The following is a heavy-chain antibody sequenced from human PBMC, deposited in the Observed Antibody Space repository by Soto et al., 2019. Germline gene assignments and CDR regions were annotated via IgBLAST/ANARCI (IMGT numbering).Heavy chain of an antibody. CDR1: GFSLTTTGVG. V-gene: IGHV2-5*01. CDR3: AHYGSSGYFSHFDS. D-gene: IGHD3-22*01. J-gene: IGHJ4*02. CDR2: VYWNDER. Sequence: QIALQESGPTVVKPTQTLTLTCTFSGFSLTTTGVGVGWIRHAPGKALEWLAMVYWNDERRYSPSLKSRLTITQDTSKHQVVLTMTYMDPVDTATYFCAHYGSSGYFSHFDSWGQGTLVTVSS.